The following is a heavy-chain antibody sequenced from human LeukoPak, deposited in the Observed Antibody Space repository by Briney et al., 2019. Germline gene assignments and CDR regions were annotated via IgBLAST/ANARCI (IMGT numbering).Heavy chain of an antibody. J-gene: IGHJ5*02. V-gene: IGHV4-4*07. CDR1: GGSISSYY. Sequence: SETLSLTCTVSGGSISSYYWSWIRQPAGKGLEWIGRIYTSGSTNYNPSLKSRVTISVDTSKNQFSLKLSSVTAADTAVYYCARTGGKLERREVWFDPWGQGTLVTVSS. CDR3: ARTGGKLERREVWFDP. D-gene: IGHD1-1*01. CDR2: IYTSGST.